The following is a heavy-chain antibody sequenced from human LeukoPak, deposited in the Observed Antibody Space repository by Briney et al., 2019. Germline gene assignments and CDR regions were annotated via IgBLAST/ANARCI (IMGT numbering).Heavy chain of an antibody. Sequence: GESLKISWKGSGYSFTNYWIGWVRQMPGKGLEWMGIIYPGDSDTRYSPSFQGQVTISADKTIHTAYQQWSSLKASDTAMYYCARLSAKSYGSGRGWFDPWGQGTLVTVSS. D-gene: IGHD3-10*01. V-gene: IGHV5-51*01. CDR1: GYSFTNYW. J-gene: IGHJ5*02. CDR2: IYPGDSDT. CDR3: ARLSAKSYGSGRGWFDP.